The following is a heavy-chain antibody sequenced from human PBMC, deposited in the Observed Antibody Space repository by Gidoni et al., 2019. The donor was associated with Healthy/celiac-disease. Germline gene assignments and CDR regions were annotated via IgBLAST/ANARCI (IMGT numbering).Heavy chain of an antibody. CDR3: ARSSPYTAMGLYGMDV. Sequence: QVQLVQSGAEVKKPGCSVKVSCKASGGTCSSYASSWVRQAPGQGLDWMGGIIPIFGTANYAQKFQGRVTITADESTSTAYMELSSLRSEDTAVYYCARSSPYTAMGLYGMDVWGQGTTVTVSS. CDR2: IIPIFGTA. D-gene: IGHD5-18*01. V-gene: IGHV1-69*01. CDR1: GGTCSSYA. J-gene: IGHJ6*02.